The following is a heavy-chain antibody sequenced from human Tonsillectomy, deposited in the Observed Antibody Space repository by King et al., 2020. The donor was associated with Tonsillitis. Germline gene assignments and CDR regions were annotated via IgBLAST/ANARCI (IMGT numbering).Heavy chain of an antibody. J-gene: IGHJ3*02. CDR2: ISSSSSYK. D-gene: IGHD6-25*01. Sequence: VQLVESGGGLVKPGGSLRLSCAASGFTFSDFYMSWVRQAPGKGLEWISYISSSSSYKNYADSVRGRVSISRDNAKNSLYLQMNSLRADDTAVYYCARVNFGSSGLDAFDIWGQGTMVTVSS. CDR1: GFTFSDFY. V-gene: IGHV3-11*05. CDR3: ARVNFGSSGLDAFDI.